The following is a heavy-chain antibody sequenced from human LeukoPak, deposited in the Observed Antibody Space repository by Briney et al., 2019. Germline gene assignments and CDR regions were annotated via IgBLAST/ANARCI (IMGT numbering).Heavy chain of an antibody. CDR3: AKGDSYGFDY. CDR1: GFIFSNSV. CDR2: IRKDGSGT. V-gene: IGHV3-30*02. Sequence: GVSLRLSCVASGFIFSNSVMHWVRQAPGKGLEWVAFIRKDGSGTYYADSVKGRFTISRDNSKNTVHLQMSSLGAEDTAVYYCAKGDSYGFDYWGQGSLVTVSS. J-gene: IGHJ4*02. D-gene: IGHD5-18*01.